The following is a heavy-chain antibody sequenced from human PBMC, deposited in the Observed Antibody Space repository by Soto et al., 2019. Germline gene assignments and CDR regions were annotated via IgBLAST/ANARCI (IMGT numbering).Heavy chain of an antibody. Sequence: PGGSLKLSCAGSGFTFGDSYMSWIRQAPGKGLEWLSYISPGSRYPAYADSVKGRFTISRDNAKRSLYLQMMSLTAEDTAIYYCVRGGGGGLFDPWGQGTMVTVSS. CDR2: ISPGSRYP. D-gene: IGHD2-15*01. V-gene: IGHV3-11*06. J-gene: IGHJ5*02. CDR3: VRGGGGGLFDP. CDR1: GFTFGDSY.